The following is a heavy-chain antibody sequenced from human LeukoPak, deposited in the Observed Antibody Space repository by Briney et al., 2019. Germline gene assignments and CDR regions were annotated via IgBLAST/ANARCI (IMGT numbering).Heavy chain of an antibody. CDR3: AHLRGYDFWSGPSRYYFDY. D-gene: IGHD3-3*01. CDR1: GGSISSYY. Sequence: SETLSLTCTVSGGSISSYYWSWIRQPPGKGLEWIGYIYYSGSTNYNPSPKSRVTISVDTSKNQFSLKLSSVTAADTAVYYCAHLRGYDFWSGPSRYYFDYWGQGTLVTVSS. J-gene: IGHJ4*02. V-gene: IGHV4-59*01. CDR2: IYYSGST.